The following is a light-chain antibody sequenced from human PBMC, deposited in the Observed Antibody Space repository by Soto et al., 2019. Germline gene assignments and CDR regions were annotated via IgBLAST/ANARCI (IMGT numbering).Light chain of an antibody. CDR1: SSDIGDNKF. J-gene: IGLJ1*01. V-gene: IGLV2-14*01. CDR2: EVS. CDR3: IAYTNTGARV. Sequence: QSVLTQPASVSGSPGQSITISCTGTSSDIGDNKFVSWYQQYPGRAPKVIIYEVSNRPSEVSVRFSGSKSGNMASLTVSGLRAEDEADYYCIAYTNTGARVFGTGTKVTVL.